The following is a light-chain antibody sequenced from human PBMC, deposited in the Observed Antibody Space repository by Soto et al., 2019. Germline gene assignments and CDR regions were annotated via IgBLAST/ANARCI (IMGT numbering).Light chain of an antibody. CDR2: WAS. CDR1: QSVLFSSNNKNY. Sequence: DIVMTQSPDSLAVSLGERATVNCKSSQSVLFSSNNKNYLAWYQQKPGQPPKLLIYWASIRESGVPDRFSGSGSGTDFTLTISSLQAEDVAVYYCQQYYTPPWTFGQGTKVEI. V-gene: IGKV4-1*01. CDR3: QQYYTPPWT. J-gene: IGKJ1*01.